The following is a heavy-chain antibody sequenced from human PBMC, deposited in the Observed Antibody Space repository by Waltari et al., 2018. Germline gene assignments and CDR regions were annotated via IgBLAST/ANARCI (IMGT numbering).Heavy chain of an antibody. D-gene: IGHD2-2*02. CDR2: ISSTGGTI. Sequence: EVQLVDSGGGLVQPGGSLRLSCAPSGLTYRNYPMTWVRQAPGKGLEWVSSISSTGGTIHYAASVKGRFTISRDDSKNTLYLQMHNLRAEDTAVYYCAKGAQYQLLYFYFDSWGQGTLVTVSS. CDR3: AKGAQYQLLYFYFDS. CDR1: GLTYRNYP. J-gene: IGHJ4*02. V-gene: IGHV3-23*04.